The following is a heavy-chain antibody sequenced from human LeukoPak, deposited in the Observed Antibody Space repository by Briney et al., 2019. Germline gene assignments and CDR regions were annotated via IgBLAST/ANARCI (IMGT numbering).Heavy chain of an antibody. Sequence: SETLSLTCTVSGGSISSYFWTWIRQPPGKGLEWIGYIYYSGSTNYNPSLKSRVTISVDTSKNQFSLNLSSVTAADTAVYYCVRLSGRAGYCSGGSCYSWFDPWGQGTLVTVSS. CDR1: GGSISSYF. CDR2: IYYSGST. V-gene: IGHV4-59*08. D-gene: IGHD2-15*01. CDR3: VRLSGRAGYCSGGSCYSWFDP. J-gene: IGHJ5*02.